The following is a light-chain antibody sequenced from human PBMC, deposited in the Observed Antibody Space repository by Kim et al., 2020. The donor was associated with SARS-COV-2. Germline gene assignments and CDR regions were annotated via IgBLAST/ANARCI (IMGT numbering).Light chain of an antibody. J-gene: IGLJ3*02. V-gene: IGLV2-14*01. Sequence: QSALTQPASVSGSPGQSITISCTGTSSDIGNYNFVSWSQQHPGKAPKLLIYDVSKRPSGVSDRFSGSKSCNTASLTISGLQAEDEADYYCSSHIGSSTWVFGGGTQLTVL. CDR3: SSHIGSSTWV. CDR1: SSDIGNYNF. CDR2: DVS.